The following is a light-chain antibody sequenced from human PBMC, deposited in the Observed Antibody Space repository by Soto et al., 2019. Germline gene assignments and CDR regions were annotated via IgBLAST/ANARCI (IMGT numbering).Light chain of an antibody. V-gene: IGLV2-14*01. J-gene: IGLJ1*01. Sequence: ALTQPASVSGSPGQSITISCSGTSSDIGTYDHVAWFQQFPGKTPKLMIYSVSNRPSGVSYRFSGSKSGNTASLTISGLQAEDEADYYCISYTVSRSYVFGTGTKLTVL. CDR3: ISYTVSRSYV. CDR2: SVS. CDR1: SSDIGTYDH.